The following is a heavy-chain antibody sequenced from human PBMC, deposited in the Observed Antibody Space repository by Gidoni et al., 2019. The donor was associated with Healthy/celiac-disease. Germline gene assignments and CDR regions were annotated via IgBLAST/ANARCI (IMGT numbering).Heavy chain of an antibody. J-gene: IGHJ4*02. Sequence: VPLVESGGGLVKPGGSLRLPRADPGFTLGSNWMSWVRQAPGKGLEWVSNIKQDGSEKYYVDSVKGRFTISRDNAKNSLYLQMNSLRAEDTAVYYCARQRNKYSGCWAPFDYWGQGTLVTVSS. CDR3: ARQRNKYSGCWAPFDY. D-gene: IGHD6-19*01. CDR1: GFTLGSNW. CDR2: IKQDGSEK. V-gene: IGHV3-7*01.